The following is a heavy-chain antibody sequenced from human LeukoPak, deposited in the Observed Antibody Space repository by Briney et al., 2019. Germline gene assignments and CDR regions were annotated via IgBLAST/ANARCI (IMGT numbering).Heavy chain of an antibody. V-gene: IGHV3-7*01. Sequence: GGCLRLSCVASGFTFSSSWMNWVRQAPGEGLEWVANIKYDGSEEYYVDSVKGRFTISRDNAQNSLYLQMNNLRAEDTAVYYCARDVYRSFDYWGQGTLVTVSS. CDR1: GFTFSSSW. CDR3: ARDVYRSFDY. D-gene: IGHD5/OR15-5a*01. CDR2: IKYDGSEE. J-gene: IGHJ4*02.